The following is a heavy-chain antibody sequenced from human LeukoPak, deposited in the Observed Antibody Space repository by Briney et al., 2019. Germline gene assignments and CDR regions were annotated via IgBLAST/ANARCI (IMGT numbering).Heavy chain of an antibody. CDR2: ISSSSSYI. CDR1: GFTVSSYY. CDR3: ARGGRDGYNYHAFDI. Sequence: GGSLRLSCAASGFTVSSYYMSWVRQAPGKGLEWVSSISSSSSYIYYADSVKGRFTISRDNAKNSLYLQMNSLRAEDTAVYYCARGGRDGYNYHAFDIWGQGTMVTVSS. D-gene: IGHD5-24*01. V-gene: IGHV3-21*01. J-gene: IGHJ3*02.